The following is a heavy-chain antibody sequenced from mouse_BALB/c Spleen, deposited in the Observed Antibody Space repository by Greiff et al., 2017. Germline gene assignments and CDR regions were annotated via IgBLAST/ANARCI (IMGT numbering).Heavy chain of an antibody. CDR3: DRNFEYGNVGYYAMDY. D-gene: IGHD2-10*02. J-gene: IGHJ4*01. CDR2: IWSGGST. CDR1: GFSLTSYG. V-gene: IGHV2-2*02. Sequence: QVQLKESGPGLVQPSQCLSISCTVSGFSLTSYGVHWVRQSPGKGLEWLGVIWSGGSTDYNAAFISRLSISKDNYKSQVFFKMNSLQANDTAIYYCDRNFEYGNVGYYAMDYWGQGTSVTVSS.